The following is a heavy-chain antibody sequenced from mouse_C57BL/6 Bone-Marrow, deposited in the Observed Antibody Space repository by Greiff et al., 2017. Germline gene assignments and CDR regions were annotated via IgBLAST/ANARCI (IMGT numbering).Heavy chain of an antibody. CDR2: IDPEDGET. CDR1: GFNIKDYY. CDR3: AGRYYYGSSPAWFAY. J-gene: IGHJ3*01. D-gene: IGHD1-1*01. Sequence: EVQLQQSGAELVKPGASVKLSCTASGFNIKDYYMHWVKQRTEQGLEWIGRIDPEDGETKYAPKFQGKATITADTSSNTSYLQLSSLTSEDTAVSYCAGRYYYGSSPAWFAYWDQGTLVTVSA. V-gene: IGHV14-2*01.